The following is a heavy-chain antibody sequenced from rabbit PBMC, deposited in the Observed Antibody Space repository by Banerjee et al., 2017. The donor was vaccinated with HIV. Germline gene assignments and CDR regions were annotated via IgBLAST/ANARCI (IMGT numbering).Heavy chain of an antibody. D-gene: IGHD1-1*01. CDR1: GFNFSSCG. J-gene: IGHJ4*01. V-gene: IGHV1S47*01. CDR2: IDPVFGGT. Sequence: QEQLVESGGGLVTLGGSLKLSCKASGFNFSSCGVSWVRQAPGKGLEWIGYIDPVFGGTYYATWVNGRFTISSHNAQNTVFLQMTSLTAADTATYFCTMFGDASSGFNLWGPGTLVTVS. CDR3: TMFGDASSGFNL.